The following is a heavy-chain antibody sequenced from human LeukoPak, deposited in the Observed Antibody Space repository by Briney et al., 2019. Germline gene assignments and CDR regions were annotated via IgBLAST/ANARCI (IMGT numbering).Heavy chain of an antibody. J-gene: IGHJ5*02. Sequence: SQTLSLTCAISGDSVSSNSAAWNWIRQSPSRGLEWLGRTYYRSKWYNDYAVSVKSRITINPNTSKNQFSLQLNSVTPEDTAVYYCAREIFRLNQWLVHGKPNWFDPWGQGTLVTVSS. CDR1: GDSVSSNSAA. V-gene: IGHV6-1*01. CDR2: TYYRSKWYN. CDR3: AREIFRLNQWLVHGKPNWFDP. D-gene: IGHD6-19*01.